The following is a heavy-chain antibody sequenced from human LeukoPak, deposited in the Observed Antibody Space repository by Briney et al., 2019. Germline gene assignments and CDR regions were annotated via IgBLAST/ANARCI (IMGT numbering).Heavy chain of an antibody. V-gene: IGHV3-23*01. CDR2: ISGSGGST. CDR3: AKAGYYDILTRTNFDY. Sequence: GGSLRLSCAASGFTFSSYSMNWVRQAPGKGLEWVSAISGSGGSTYYADSVKGRFTISRDNSKNTLYLQMNSLRAEDTAVYYCAKAGYYDILTRTNFDYWGQGTLVTVSS. J-gene: IGHJ4*02. CDR1: GFTFSSYS. D-gene: IGHD3-9*01.